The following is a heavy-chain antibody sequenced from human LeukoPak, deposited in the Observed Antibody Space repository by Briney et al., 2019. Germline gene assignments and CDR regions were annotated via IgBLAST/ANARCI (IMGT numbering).Heavy chain of an antibody. D-gene: IGHD3-3*01. CDR1: GFTFSSYG. V-gene: IGHV3-30*18. Sequence: PGGSLRLSCAASGFTFSSYGMHRVRQAPGKGLEWVAIISYDGSNKYYADSVKGRFTISRDNSKNTLYLQMNSLRAEDTAVYYCAKARRIWNPYYGMDVWGQGTTVTVSS. CDR3: AKARRIWNPYYGMDV. CDR2: ISYDGSNK. J-gene: IGHJ6*02.